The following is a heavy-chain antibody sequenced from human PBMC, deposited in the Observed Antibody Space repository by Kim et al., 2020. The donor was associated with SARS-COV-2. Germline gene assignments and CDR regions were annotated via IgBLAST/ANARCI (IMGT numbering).Heavy chain of an antibody. V-gene: IGHV3-30*18. J-gene: IGHJ4*02. D-gene: IGHD3-10*01. CDR1: GFTFSNYG. CDR2: VSEGGGNK. Sequence: GGSLRLSCAASGFTFSNYGMHWVRQAPGKGLEGGAGVSEGGGNKYCVDSVEGRFTISRDNSKNTLYLQMNSLRTEDTAMYYCAKDRVQKAYYGSGSPPAGYWGQGTLVTVSS. CDR3: AKDRVQKAYYGSGSPPAGY.